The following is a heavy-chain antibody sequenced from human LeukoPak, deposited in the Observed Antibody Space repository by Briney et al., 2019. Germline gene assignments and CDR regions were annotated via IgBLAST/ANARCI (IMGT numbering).Heavy chain of an antibody. CDR3: AKSGYYVRAEYFQH. CDR1: GGTFSSYA. V-gene: IGHV1-69*13. D-gene: IGHD3-22*01. Sequence: SVKVSCKASGGTFSSYAISWVRQAPGQGLEWMGGIIPIFGTANYAQKFQGRVTITADESTSTAYMELSSLRSEDTAVYYCAKSGYYVRAEYFQHWGQGTLVTVSS. J-gene: IGHJ1*01. CDR2: IIPIFGTA.